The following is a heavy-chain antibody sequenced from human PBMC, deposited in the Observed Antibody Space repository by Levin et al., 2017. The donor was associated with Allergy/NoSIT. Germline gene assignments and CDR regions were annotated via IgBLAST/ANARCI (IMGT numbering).Heavy chain of an antibody. CDR1: GFPFRGYN. D-gene: IGHD6-6*01. J-gene: IGHJ4*02. V-gene: IGHV3-30*04. Sequence: PGGSLRLSCEASGFPFRGYNMNWVRQAPGKGLEWVSFISYDGSNEYYADSVKGRFTISRDNSRNTMYLQMNSLRVEDTALYYCARSDARKGFDYWGQGTRVTVSS. CDR2: ISYDGSNE. CDR3: ARSDARKGFDY.